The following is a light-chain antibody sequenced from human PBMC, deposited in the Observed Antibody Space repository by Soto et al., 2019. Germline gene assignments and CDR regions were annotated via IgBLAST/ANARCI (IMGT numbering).Light chain of an antibody. CDR2: GAS. Sequence: EIVLTQSPGTLSLSPGEGATLSCRASQSVSYSFLAWYQQKPGQAPRLLIYGASSRATGIPARFRGSGSGTAFPLTISSLEPEDFAVSYCQHYGSSPRTFGQGTKLEL. J-gene: IGKJ2*01. V-gene: IGKV3-20*01. CDR3: QHYGSSPRT. CDR1: QSVSYSF.